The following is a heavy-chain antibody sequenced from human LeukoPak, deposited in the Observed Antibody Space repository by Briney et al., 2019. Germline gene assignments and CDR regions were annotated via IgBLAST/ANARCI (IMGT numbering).Heavy chain of an antibody. J-gene: IGHJ5*02. CDR2: INHSGST. D-gene: IGHD3-10*01. CDR1: GGSFSGYY. CDR3: ARGLRVLWFGELFAVPFDP. Sequence: PSETLSLTCAVYGGSFSGYYWSWIRQPPGKGLEWLGEINHSGSTNYNPSLKGRVTISVDTSKNQFSLKLSSMTAADTAVYYCARGLRVLWFGELFAVPFDPWGQEPWSPSPQ. V-gene: IGHV4-34*01.